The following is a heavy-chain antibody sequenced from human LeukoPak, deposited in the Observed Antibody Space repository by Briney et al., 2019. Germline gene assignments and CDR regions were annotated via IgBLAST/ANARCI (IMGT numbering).Heavy chain of an antibody. CDR1: GYTFTGFY. CDR3: ATNPGSTVTGDAFDI. J-gene: IGHJ3*02. CDR2: INPNSGGT. Sequence: GASVKVSCKASGYTFTGFYIHWVRQAPGQGLEWMGWINPNSGGTNYAQKFQDRVTMTRDTSISTACMELSSLESDDTAVYYCATNPGSTVTGDAFDIWGQGTMVTVSS. D-gene: IGHD4-17*01. V-gene: IGHV1-2*02.